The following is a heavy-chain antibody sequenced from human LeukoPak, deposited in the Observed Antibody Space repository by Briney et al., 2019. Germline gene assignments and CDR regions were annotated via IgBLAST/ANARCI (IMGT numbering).Heavy chain of an antibody. CDR1: GGSISSSSYY. D-gene: IGHD3-3*01. J-gene: IGHJ6*03. V-gene: IGHV4-39*07. Sequence: SETLSLTCTVSGGSISSSSYYWGWIRQPPGKGLEWIGSIYYSGSTYYNPSLKSRVTISVDTSKNQFSLRLSSVTAADTAVCYCARVLQNYYHLDVWGHGTTVTVSS. CDR3: ARVLQNYYHLDV. CDR2: IYYSGST.